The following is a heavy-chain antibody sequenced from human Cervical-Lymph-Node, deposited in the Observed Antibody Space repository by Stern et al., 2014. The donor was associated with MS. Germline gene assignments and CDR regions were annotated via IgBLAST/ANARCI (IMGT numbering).Heavy chain of an antibody. D-gene: IGHD6-6*01. CDR2: ISSDGSNR. CDR1: GFTFSMYA. J-gene: IGHJ6*02. CDR3: AREQLGLFAYYGLDI. Sequence: QVQLVQSGGGVVQPGRSLRLSCTGSGFTFSMYAIHWVRPAPGQGLEWVAVISSDGSNRYYADSVQGRFTISRDNSKNTVFLQMNSLRADDTAMFYCAREQLGLFAYYGLDIWGQGTTVTVSS. V-gene: IGHV3-30*04.